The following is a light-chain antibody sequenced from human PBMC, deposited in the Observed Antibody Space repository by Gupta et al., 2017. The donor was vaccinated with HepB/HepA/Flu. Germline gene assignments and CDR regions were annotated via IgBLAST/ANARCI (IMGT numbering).Light chain of an antibody. CDR1: SGSVSTTYY. Sequence: QTVVTQAPSFSVSPGGTVTLTCGLTSGSVSTTYYPSWYQQIPGQAPRTLIYNTTTRSSGVPDRFSGSILGNKAALTITGAQADDECDYYCVLYTGSGTVVFGGGTKLTVL. CDR3: VLYTGSGTVV. CDR2: NTT. J-gene: IGLJ3*02. V-gene: IGLV8-61*01.